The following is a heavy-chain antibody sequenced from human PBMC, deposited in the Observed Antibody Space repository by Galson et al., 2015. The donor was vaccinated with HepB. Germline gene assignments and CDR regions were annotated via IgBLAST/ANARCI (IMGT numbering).Heavy chain of an antibody. CDR1: GYTFTSYG. Sequence: SVKVSCKASGYTFTSYGISWVRQAPGQGLEWMGWISAYNGNTNYAQKLQGRVTMTTDTSTSTAYMELRSLRSDDTAVYYCATHYYGSGSYYSEFDYWGQGTLVTVSS. V-gene: IGHV1-18*04. CDR3: ATHYYGSGSYYSEFDY. J-gene: IGHJ4*02. CDR2: ISAYNGNT. D-gene: IGHD3-10*01.